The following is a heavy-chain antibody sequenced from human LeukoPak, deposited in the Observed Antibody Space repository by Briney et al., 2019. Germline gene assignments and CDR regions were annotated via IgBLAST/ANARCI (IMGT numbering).Heavy chain of an antibody. CDR2: IKQDGSEK. D-gene: IGHD6-19*01. J-gene: IGHJ3*02. V-gene: IGHV3-7*04. Sequence: GGSLRRSCAASGFTFSSYWMSWVRQAPGKGLEWVANIKQDGSEKYYVDSVKGRFTISRDNAKNSLYLQMNSLRAEDTAVYYCARDSGSSGWLYAFDIWGQGTMVTVSS. CDR1: GFTFSSYW. CDR3: ARDSGSSGWLYAFDI.